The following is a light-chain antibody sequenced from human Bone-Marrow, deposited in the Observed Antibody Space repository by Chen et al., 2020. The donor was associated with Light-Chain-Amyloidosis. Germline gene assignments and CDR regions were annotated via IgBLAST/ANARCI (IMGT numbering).Light chain of an antibody. V-gene: IGKV1-39*01. CDR3: QQSYSTPLT. CDR2: AAS. Sequence: DIQMTQSPSSLSASVGDRVTITCRASQSISSYLNWYQQKPGKAPKLLIYAASSLQSGVPSRFSGSGSGTDFTLTISSLQPEDFATDYCQQSYSTPLTFGAGTKAEIK. J-gene: IGKJ4*01. CDR1: QSISSY.